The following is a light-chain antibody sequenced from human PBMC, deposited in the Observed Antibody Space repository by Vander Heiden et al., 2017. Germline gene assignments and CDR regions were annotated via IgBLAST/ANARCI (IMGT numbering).Light chain of an antibody. CDR3: QAWDNNIMM. CDR2: QDN. J-gene: IGLJ3*02. Sequence: SYELTQPPPVSVSPGQTARIPCSGDRLGDKYACWYQQKPGQSPVLVIYQDNRRPSGIPERFSGSTSANTATLTISGTQPMDEADYYCQAWDNNIMMFGGGTKLTVL. V-gene: IGLV3-1*01. CDR1: RLGDKY.